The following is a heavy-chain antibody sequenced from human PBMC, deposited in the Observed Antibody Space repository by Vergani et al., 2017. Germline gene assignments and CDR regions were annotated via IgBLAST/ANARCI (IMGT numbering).Heavy chain of an antibody. CDR2: IYTSGST. CDR3: ARDRFYYYYMDV. J-gene: IGHJ6*03. D-gene: IGHD3-3*01. V-gene: IGHV4-61*02. Sequence: QVQLQESGPGLVKPSQTLSLTCTVSGGSISSGSYYWSWIRQPAGKGLEWIGRIYTSGSTNYNPSLKSRVTISVDTSKNQFSLKLSSVTAADTAVYYCARDRFYYYYMDVWGKGTTVTVSS. CDR1: GGSISSGSYY.